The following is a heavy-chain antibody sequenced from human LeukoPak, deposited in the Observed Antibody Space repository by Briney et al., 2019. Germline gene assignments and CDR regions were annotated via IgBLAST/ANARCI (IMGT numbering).Heavy chain of an antibody. CDR3: ARVQSDSSGYYYFDY. J-gene: IGHJ4*02. V-gene: IGHV4-30-2*01. CDR1: GGSISSGGYS. CDR2: IYHSGST. Sequence: SETLSLTCAVSGGSISSGGYSWSWIRQPPGKGPEWIGYIYHSGSTYYNPSLKSRVTISVDRSKNQFSLKLSSVTAADTAVYYCARVQSDSSGYYYFDYWGQGTLVTVSS. D-gene: IGHD3-22*01.